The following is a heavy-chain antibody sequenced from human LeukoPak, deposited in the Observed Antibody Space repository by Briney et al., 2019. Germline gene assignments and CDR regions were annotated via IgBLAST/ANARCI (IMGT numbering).Heavy chain of an antibody. Sequence: SQTLSLTCAVSGGSISSGGYSWSWIRQPPGKGLKWIGYIYHSGSTYYNPSLKSRVTISVDRSKNQFSLKLSSVTAADTAVYYCATGYDSSGYYLDYWGQGTLVTVSS. CDR3: ATGYDSSGYYLDY. CDR1: GGSISSGGYS. V-gene: IGHV4-30-2*01. J-gene: IGHJ4*02. D-gene: IGHD3-22*01. CDR2: IYHSGST.